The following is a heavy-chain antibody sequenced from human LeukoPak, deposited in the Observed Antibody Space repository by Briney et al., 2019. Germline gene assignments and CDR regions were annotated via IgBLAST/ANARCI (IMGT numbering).Heavy chain of an antibody. J-gene: IGHJ6*02. CDR2: ISTYNGNT. CDR1: GYTFTSYG. V-gene: IGHV1-18*01. Sequence: ASVTVSCKASGYTFTSYGVSWVRQAPGQGLEWMGWISTYNGNTDYAQNFQGRVTVTTDTFTTTAYMELRSLRSDDTAVYYCARSGYCSGASCYYSYGMDVWGQGTTVTVFS. D-gene: IGHD2-15*01. CDR3: ARSGYCSGASCYYSYGMDV.